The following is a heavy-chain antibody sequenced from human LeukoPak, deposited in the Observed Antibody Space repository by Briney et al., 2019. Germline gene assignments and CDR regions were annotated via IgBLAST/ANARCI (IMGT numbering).Heavy chain of an antibody. D-gene: IGHD3-9*01. CDR1: GYTLTELS. CDR2: FDPEDGET. Sequence: ASVKVSCEVSGYTLTELSMHWVRQAPGKGLEWMGGFDPEDGETIYAQKFQGRVTMTEDTSTDTAYMELSSLRSEDTAVYYCATRKLDILTGYYYNWFDPWGQGTLVTVSS. V-gene: IGHV1-24*01. J-gene: IGHJ5*02. CDR3: ATRKLDILTGYYYNWFDP.